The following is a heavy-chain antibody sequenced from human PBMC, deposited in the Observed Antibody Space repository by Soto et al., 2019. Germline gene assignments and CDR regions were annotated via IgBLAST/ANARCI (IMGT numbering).Heavy chain of an antibody. CDR3: AKTANGWFSAFDI. CDR1: GFTFSSYA. Sequence: EVQLLESGGGLVQPGGSLRLSYAASGFTFSSYAMSWVRQAPGKGLEWVSAISGSGGTTYYADSVKGRFTFSRDNSKNKLYLQMNSLRAEDTAVYYCAKTANGWFSAFDIWGQGTMVTVSS. D-gene: IGHD6-19*01. CDR2: ISGSGGTT. V-gene: IGHV3-23*01. J-gene: IGHJ3*02.